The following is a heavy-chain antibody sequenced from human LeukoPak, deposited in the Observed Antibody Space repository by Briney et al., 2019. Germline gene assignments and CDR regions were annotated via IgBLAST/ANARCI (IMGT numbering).Heavy chain of an antibody. Sequence: PGGSLRLSCVASEFNFETYWMTWVRQAPGKGLEWVGNIKGDGNATYYVDSVKGRFAISRDNAKNSLYLQMNSLRAEDTAVYYCAKDSDYYGSGSSVDYWGQGTLVTVSS. CDR3: AKDSDYYGSGSSVDY. CDR2: IKGDGNAT. CDR1: EFNFETYW. J-gene: IGHJ4*02. D-gene: IGHD3-10*01. V-gene: IGHV3-7*03.